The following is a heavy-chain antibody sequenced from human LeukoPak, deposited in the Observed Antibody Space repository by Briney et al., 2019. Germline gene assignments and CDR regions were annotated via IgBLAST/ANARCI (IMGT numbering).Heavy chain of an antibody. CDR2: IYYSGST. J-gene: IGHJ6*02. Sequence: SETLSLTCTVSGGSISSSSCYWGWIRQPPGKGLEWIGSIYYSGSTYYNPSLKSRVTISVDTSKNQFSLKLSSVTAADTAVYYCARRSGRDHYGMDVWGQGTTVTVSS. CDR3: ARRSGRDHYGMDV. V-gene: IGHV4-39*01. D-gene: IGHD2-15*01. CDR1: GGSISSSSCY.